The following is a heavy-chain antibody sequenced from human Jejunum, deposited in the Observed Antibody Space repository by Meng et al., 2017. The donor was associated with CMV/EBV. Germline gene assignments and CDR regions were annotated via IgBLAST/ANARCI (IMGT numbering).Heavy chain of an antibody. J-gene: IGHJ4*02. D-gene: IGHD3-10*01. CDR2: ISTGSSTI. CDR1: GFTFSDYY. Sequence: SGFTFSDYYMTWIRQAPGKGLEWISYISTGSSTISYADSVKGRFTISRDNAKNSLYLQMNSLRVEDTAVYYCARSQRSMVRGVTHFDYWGQGTLVTVS. CDR3: ARSQRSMVRGVTHFDY. V-gene: IGHV3-11*01.